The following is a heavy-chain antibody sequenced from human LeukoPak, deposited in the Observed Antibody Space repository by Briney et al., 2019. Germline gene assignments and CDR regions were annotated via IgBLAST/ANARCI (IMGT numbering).Heavy chain of an antibody. V-gene: IGHV4-39*01. CDR1: GGSISSSSYY. CDR3: ARGVVRSSNFEY. D-gene: IGHD2-21*01. J-gene: IGHJ4*02. CDR2: IYYSGST. Sequence: SETLSLTCTVSGGSISSSSYYWGWIRQPPGKGLEWIGSIYYSGSTYYNPSLKSRVTISVDTSKNQFSLKLSSVTAADTAVYYCARGVVRSSNFEYWGQGTLVTVSS.